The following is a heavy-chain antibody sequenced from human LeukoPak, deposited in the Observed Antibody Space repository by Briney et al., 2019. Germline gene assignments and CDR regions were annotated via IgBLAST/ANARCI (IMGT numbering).Heavy chain of an antibody. CDR3: ARLGGGAISNYMDV. V-gene: IGHV4-38-2*01. CDR1: GYSISSGYY. CDR2: IYHSGTT. J-gene: IGHJ6*03. Sequence: PSETLSLTCGVSGYSISSGYYWGWIRQPPGKGLEWIGTIYHSGTTYYNPSLNSRATISADTSKNQFSLKVTSVIAADTAVYDCARLGGGAISNYMDVWGKGTTVTVSS. D-gene: IGHD2-21*01.